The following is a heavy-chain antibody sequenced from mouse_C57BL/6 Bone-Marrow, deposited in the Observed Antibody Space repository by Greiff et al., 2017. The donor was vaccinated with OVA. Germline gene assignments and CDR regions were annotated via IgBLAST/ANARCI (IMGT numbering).Heavy chain of an antibody. CDR1: GYTFTSYW. CDR3: ARGVYYYGSSYWYFDV. Sequence: QVQLQQPGAELVKPGASVKLSCKASGYTFTSYWMHWVKQRPGQGLEWIGEIDPSDSYTNYNQKFKGKSTLTVDKSSSTAYMQLSSLTSEDSAVYYCARGVYYYGSSYWYFDVWGTGTTVTVSS. V-gene: IGHV1-69*01. CDR2: IDPSDSYT. D-gene: IGHD1-1*01. J-gene: IGHJ1*03.